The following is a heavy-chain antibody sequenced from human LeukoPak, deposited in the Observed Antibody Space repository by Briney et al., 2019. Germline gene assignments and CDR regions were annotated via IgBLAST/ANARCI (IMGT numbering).Heavy chain of an antibody. J-gene: IGHJ4*02. V-gene: IGHV3-23*01. CDR3: AKDLERFLEWLPNYFDY. CDR1: GFTFSSYA. D-gene: IGHD3-3*01. CDR2: ISGSGGST. Sequence: GGSLRLSCAASGFTFSSYAMSWVRQAPGKGLEWVSAISGSGGSTYYADSVKCRFNISRDNSKNTLYLQMNSLRAEDTAVYYCAKDLERFLEWLPNYFDYWGQGTLVTVSS.